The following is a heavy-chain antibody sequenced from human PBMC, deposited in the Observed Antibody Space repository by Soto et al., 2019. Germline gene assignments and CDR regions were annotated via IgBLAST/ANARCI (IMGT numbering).Heavy chain of an antibody. CDR2: INAGNGNT. J-gene: IGHJ4*02. D-gene: IGHD3-10*01. CDR1: GYTFASYA. Sequence: ASVKVSCKASGYTFASYAMHWVRQAPGQRLEWMGWINAGNGNTKYSQKLQGRVTITRDTSASTAYMELSSLRSEDTAVYYCARDVSLWFGDSWGQGTLVTVSS. V-gene: IGHV1-3*01. CDR3: ARDVSLWFGDS.